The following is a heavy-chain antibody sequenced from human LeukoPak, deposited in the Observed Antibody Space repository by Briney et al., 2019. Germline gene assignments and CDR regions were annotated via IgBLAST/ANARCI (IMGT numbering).Heavy chain of an antibody. CDR1: GFTFSSYS. V-gene: IGHV3-21*01. CDR2: ISSSSSYI. Sequence: GGSLRLSCAASGFTFSSYSMNWVRQAPGKGLEWVSSISSSSSYIYYADSVKGRFTISRDNAKNSLYLQMNSLRAEDTAVYYCAREVAAAGTIGFDPWGQGTLVTVSS. D-gene: IGHD6-13*01. J-gene: IGHJ5*02. CDR3: AREVAAAGTIGFDP.